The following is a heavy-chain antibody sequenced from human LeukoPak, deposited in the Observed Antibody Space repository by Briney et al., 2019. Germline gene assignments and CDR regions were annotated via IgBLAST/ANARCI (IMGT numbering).Heavy chain of an antibody. D-gene: IGHD1-26*01. V-gene: IGHV4-4*02. J-gene: IGHJ4*02. CDR1: GGSISSSNW. CDR3: ARDPSLYLQWDGRGLFFDY. CDR2: IYHSGST. Sequence: PSETLSLTCAVSGGSISSSNWWSWVRQPPGKGLEWIGEIYHSGSTNYNPSLKSRVTISVDKSKNQFSLKLSSVTAADTAVYYCARDPSLYLQWDGRGLFFDYWGQGTLVTVSS.